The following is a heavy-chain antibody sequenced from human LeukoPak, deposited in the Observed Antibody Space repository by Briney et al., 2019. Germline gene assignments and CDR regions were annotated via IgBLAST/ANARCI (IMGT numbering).Heavy chain of an antibody. V-gene: IGHV3-48*03. CDR3: AASIPFSNNYYYYYYMDV. D-gene: IGHD2/OR15-2a*01. CDR1: GFTFSSYE. Sequence: PGGSLRLSCAASGFTFSSYEMNWVRQAPGKGLEWVSYISSSGSTIYYADPVKGRFTTSRDNAKNSLYLQMNSLRAEDTAVYYCAASIPFSNNYYYYYYMDVWGKGTTVTVSS. J-gene: IGHJ6*03. CDR2: ISSSGSTI.